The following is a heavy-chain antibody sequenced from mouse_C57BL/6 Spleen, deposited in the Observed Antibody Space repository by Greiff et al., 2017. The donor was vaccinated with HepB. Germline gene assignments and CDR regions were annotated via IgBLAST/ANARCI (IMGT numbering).Heavy chain of an antibody. Sequence: VMLVESGPELVKPGASVKISCKASGYAFSSSWMNWVKQRPGKGLEWIGRIYPGDGDTNYNGKFKGKATLTADKSSSTAYMQLSSLTSEDSAVYFCARGDYDYPYYFDYWGQGTTLTVSS. CDR2: IYPGDGDT. V-gene: IGHV1-82*01. J-gene: IGHJ2*01. CDR1: GYAFSSSW. CDR3: ARGDYDYPYYFDY. D-gene: IGHD2-4*01.